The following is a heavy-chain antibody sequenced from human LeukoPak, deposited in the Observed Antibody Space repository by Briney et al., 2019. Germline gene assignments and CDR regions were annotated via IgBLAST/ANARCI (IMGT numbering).Heavy chain of an antibody. Sequence: ASVRVSCKASGYTLTGYYMHWVRQAPGQGLRWMGCINPNSGGTNFAQNFQGRVTMTSDTSINTAYMELTRLRYDDTAVYYCARTTGYTSSWSDGLDIWGQRTMVTVSS. J-gene: IGHJ3*02. CDR1: GYTLTGYY. CDR3: ARTTGYTSSWSDGLDI. V-gene: IGHV1-2*02. CDR2: INPNSGGT. D-gene: IGHD6-13*01.